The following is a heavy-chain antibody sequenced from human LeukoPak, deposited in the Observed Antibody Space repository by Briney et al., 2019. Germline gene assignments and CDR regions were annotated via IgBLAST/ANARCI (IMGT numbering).Heavy chain of an antibody. CDR3: ARDRIGVDV. D-gene: IGHD3-10*01. CDR2: IYTSGST. Sequence: SETLSLTCTVSGGSISSGSYYWSWIRQPAGKGLEWIGRIYTSGSTNYNPSLKSRVTISVDTSKNQFSPKLSSVTAADTAVYYCARDRIGVDVWGKGTTVTVSS. CDR1: GGSISSGSYY. J-gene: IGHJ6*04. V-gene: IGHV4-61*02.